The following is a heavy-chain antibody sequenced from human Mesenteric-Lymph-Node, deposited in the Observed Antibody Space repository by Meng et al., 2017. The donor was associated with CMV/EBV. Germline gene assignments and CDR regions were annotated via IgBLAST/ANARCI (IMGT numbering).Heavy chain of an antibody. CDR3: ARGVNDFWSGYQKVYGMDV. Sequence: ASVKVSCKASGYTFTGYYMHWVRQAPGQGLEWMGWINPNSGGTNYAQKFQGRVTMTRDTSISTAYMELSRLRSDDTAVYYCARGVNDFWSGYQKVYGMDVWGQGTTVTVSS. D-gene: IGHD3-3*01. CDR2: INPNSGGT. CDR1: GYTFTGYY. J-gene: IGHJ6*02. V-gene: IGHV1-2*02.